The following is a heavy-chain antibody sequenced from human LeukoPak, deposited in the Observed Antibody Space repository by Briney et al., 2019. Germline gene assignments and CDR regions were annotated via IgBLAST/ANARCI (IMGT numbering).Heavy chain of an antibody. CDR3: AKDSRWSGSYGMDV. CDR2: ISGSGGST. Sequence: GGSLRLSCAASGSTFSSYAMSWVRQAPGKGLEWVSAISGSGGSTYYADSVKGRFTISRDNSKNTLYLQMNSLRAEDTAVYYCAKDSRWSGSYGMDVWGQGTTVTVSS. V-gene: IGHV3-23*01. CDR1: GSTFSSYA. D-gene: IGHD3-3*01. J-gene: IGHJ6*02.